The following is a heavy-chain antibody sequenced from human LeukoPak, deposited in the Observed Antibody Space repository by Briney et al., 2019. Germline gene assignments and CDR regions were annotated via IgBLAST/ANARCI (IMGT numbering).Heavy chain of an antibody. CDR1: EGTFSSYA. V-gene: IGHV1-69*13. CDR2: IIPIFGTA. J-gene: IGHJ4*02. Sequence: SVTVSCKASEGTFSSYAISWVRQAPGQGLEWMGGIIPIFGTANYAQKFQGRVTITADESTSTAYMELSSLRSEDTAVYYCARLTFYDYYDSSGSEALDYWGQGTLVTVSS. CDR3: ARLTFYDYYDSSGSEALDY. D-gene: IGHD3-22*01.